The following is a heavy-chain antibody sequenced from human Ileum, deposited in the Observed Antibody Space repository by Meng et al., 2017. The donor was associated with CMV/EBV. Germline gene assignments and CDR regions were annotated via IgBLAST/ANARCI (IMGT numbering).Heavy chain of an antibody. CDR2: ISASGDST. V-gene: IGHV3-23*01. J-gene: IGHJ4*02. Sequence: VQLSQSVGGSGACAATRRLSCAASGFPFGFDAIVEVSQATGQGVELVSAISASGDSTYYAESVKGRFTVSRHNSNYTLYLQMESLRAEDTDMYYCAFDFWGQGTLVTVSS. CDR1: GFPFGFDA. CDR3: AFDF.